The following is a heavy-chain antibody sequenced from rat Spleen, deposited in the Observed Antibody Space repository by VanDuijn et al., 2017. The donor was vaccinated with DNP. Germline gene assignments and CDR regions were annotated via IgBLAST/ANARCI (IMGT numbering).Heavy chain of an antibody. D-gene: IGHD1-2*01. CDR3: TRDLLEQLREPGAY. Sequence: QVQLKESGPGLVQPSQTLSLTCTVSGFSLTSYNVHWVRQPTGKGLEWMGRMWYDGDTAYNSALKSRLSISRDTSKNQVFLKMNSLQTDDTGTYYCTRDLLEQLREPGAYWGQGTLVTVSS. CDR1: GFSLTSYN. V-gene: IGHV2-63*01. CDR2: MWYDGDT. J-gene: IGHJ3*01.